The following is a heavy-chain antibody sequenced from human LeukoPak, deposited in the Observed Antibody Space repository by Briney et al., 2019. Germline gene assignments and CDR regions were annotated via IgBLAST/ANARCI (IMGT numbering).Heavy chain of an antibody. CDR3: ARLRKSGYDSWGADAFDI. CDR2: INHSGST. J-gene: IGHJ3*02. V-gene: IGHV4-34*01. D-gene: IGHD5-12*01. CDR1: GGSFSGYY. Sequence: PSETLSLTCAVYGGSFSGYYWSWIRQPPGKGLEWIGEINHSGSTNYNPSLKSRVTISVDTSKNQFSLKLSSVTAADTAVYYCARLRKSGYDSWGADAFDIWGQGTMVTVSS.